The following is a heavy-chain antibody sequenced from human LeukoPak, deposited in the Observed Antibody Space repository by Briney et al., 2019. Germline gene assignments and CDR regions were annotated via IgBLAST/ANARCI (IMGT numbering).Heavy chain of an antibody. J-gene: IGHJ4*02. CDR1: GFTFSSYE. CDR2: ISSSGSTI. Sequence: GESLKISCAASGFTFSSYEMNWVRQAPGKGLEWVSYISSSGSTIYYADSVKGRFTISRDNAKNSLYLQMNSLRAEDTAVYYCAREREYNYGHMLGYWGQGTLVTVSS. CDR3: AREREYNYGHMLGY. V-gene: IGHV3-48*03. D-gene: IGHD5-18*01.